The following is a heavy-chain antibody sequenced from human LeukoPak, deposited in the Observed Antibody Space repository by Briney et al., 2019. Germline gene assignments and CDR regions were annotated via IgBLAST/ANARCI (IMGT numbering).Heavy chain of an antibody. V-gene: IGHV4-59*01. CDR1: GGSISSYY. Sequence: SETLSLTCTVSGGSISSYYWSWIRQPPGKGLGWIGYIYYSGSTNYNPSLESRVTISVDTSKNQFSLKLSSVTAADTAVYYCARYSYGLGLSFDYWGQGTLVTVSS. CDR2: IYYSGST. J-gene: IGHJ4*02. CDR3: ARYSYGLGLSFDY. D-gene: IGHD5-18*01.